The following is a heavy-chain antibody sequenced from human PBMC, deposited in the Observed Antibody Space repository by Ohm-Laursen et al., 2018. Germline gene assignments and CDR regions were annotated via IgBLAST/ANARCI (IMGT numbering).Heavy chain of an antibody. CDR1: GGSISSYY. J-gene: IGHJ5*02. Sequence: SDTLSLTCSVSGGSISSYYWSWIRQPPGKGLEWIGYIYYSGRTKYNPSLNSRVTISLDTSKNQFSLKLSSVTAADTAVYYCARQEGYCSSTSCYEVWFDPWGQGTLVTVSS. CDR3: ARQEGYCSSTSCYEVWFDP. D-gene: IGHD2-2*01. CDR2: IYYSGRT. V-gene: IGHV4-59*08.